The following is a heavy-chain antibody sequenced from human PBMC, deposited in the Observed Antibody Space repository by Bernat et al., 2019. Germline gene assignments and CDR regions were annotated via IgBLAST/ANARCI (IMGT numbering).Heavy chain of an antibody. J-gene: IGHJ3*02. D-gene: IGHD6-19*01. Sequence: QVQLVESGGGVVQPGRSLRLSCAASGFTFSSYGMHWVRQAPGKGLEWVAVIWYDGSNKYYADYVKGRFTISRDNSKTTLYLQMNSLRAEDTAVYYCAREKQWLEGLGSSDAFDIWGQGTMVTVSS. CDR1: GFTFSSYG. CDR3: AREKQWLEGLGSSDAFDI. CDR2: IWYDGSNK. V-gene: IGHV3-33*01.